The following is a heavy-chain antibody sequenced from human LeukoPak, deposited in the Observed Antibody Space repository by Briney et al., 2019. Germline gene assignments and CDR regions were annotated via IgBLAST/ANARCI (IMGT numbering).Heavy chain of an antibody. CDR2: IYNTGCN. CDR1: RGSITNNY. Sequence: SGTLSLTCTVSRGSITNNYWSWIRQPPGKGLEWIGYIYNTGCNIYPLFLRIRVSISVDTYKIQFSLKWSSVTAADTAVYYCARGPNRYSSGWYYFDNWGQGTVVTVS. CDR3: ARGPNRYSSGWYYFDN. D-gene: IGHD6-19*01. J-gene: IGHJ4*02. V-gene: IGHV4-59*01.